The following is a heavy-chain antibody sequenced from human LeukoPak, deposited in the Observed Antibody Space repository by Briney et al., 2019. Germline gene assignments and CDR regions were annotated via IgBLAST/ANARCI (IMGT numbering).Heavy chain of an antibody. D-gene: IGHD3-22*01. V-gene: IGHV3-30*02. CDR2: IWYDGSNK. CDR1: GFTFSNYG. Sequence: GGSLRLSCAASGFTFSNYGMHWVRQAPGKGLEWVAFIWYDGSNKYYGDSVKGRFTISRDNSKNTLYLRMDSLRAEDTAVYYCANDGAYDSSGYFMSFNYWGQGTLVTVSS. CDR3: ANDGAYDSSGYFMSFNY. J-gene: IGHJ4*02.